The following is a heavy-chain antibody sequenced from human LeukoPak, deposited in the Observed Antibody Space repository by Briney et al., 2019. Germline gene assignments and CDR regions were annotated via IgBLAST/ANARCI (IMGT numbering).Heavy chain of an antibody. V-gene: IGHV3-7*01. Sequence: PGGSLRLSCAASGFTFSNYYMAWVRQAPGKGLEWVANIKDDGHEIRYVDSVKGRFTISRDNAKNSLYLQMNSLRAEDTAVYYCASPPFLTGYYVNAEYFQHWGQGTLVTVSS. D-gene: IGHD3-9*01. CDR2: IKDDGHEI. J-gene: IGHJ1*01. CDR1: GFTFSNYY. CDR3: ASPPFLTGYYVNAEYFQH.